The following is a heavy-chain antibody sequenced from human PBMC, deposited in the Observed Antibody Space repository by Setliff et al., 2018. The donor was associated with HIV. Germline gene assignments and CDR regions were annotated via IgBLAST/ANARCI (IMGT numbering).Heavy chain of an antibody. D-gene: IGHD6-19*01. V-gene: IGHV3-7*05. Sequence: PGGSLRLSCVASRFTLNDYWMSWVRQAPGKGLEWVANIQQHGSEIHYVASVEGRFTISRDNAKNSLYLQMNSLRAEDTAVYYCANMQWASNAWYSFDYWGQGALVTVSS. CDR2: IQQHGSEI. J-gene: IGHJ4*02. CDR3: ANMQWASNAWYSFDY. CDR1: RFTLNDYW.